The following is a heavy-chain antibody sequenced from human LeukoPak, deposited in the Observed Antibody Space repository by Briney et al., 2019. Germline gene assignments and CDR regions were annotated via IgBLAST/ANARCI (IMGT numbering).Heavy chain of an antibody. Sequence: ASVKVSCKASGYTFTGYYMHWVRQAPGQGLEWMGWINPNSGGTNYAQKFQGRVTMTRDTSISTAYMELSRLRSGDTAVYYCAVSPYCSSTSCYTTDAFDIWGQGTMVTVSS. CDR2: INPNSGGT. D-gene: IGHD2-2*02. CDR1: GYTFTGYY. J-gene: IGHJ3*02. V-gene: IGHV1-2*02. CDR3: AVSPYCSSTSCYTTDAFDI.